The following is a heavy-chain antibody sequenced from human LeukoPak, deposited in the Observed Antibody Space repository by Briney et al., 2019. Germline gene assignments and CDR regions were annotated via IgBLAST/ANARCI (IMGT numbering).Heavy chain of an antibody. CDR1: GYTFTGYY. J-gene: IGHJ4*02. V-gene: IGHV1-2*02. Sequence: ASVKVSCKASGYTFTGYYMHWVRQAPGQGLEWMGWINPNSGGTNYAQKFQGRVTMTRDTSISTAYMELSRLRSDDTAVYYCARRRIAARHFDYWGQGTLVTVSS. CDR2: INPNSGGT. D-gene: IGHD6-6*01. CDR3: ARRRIAARHFDY.